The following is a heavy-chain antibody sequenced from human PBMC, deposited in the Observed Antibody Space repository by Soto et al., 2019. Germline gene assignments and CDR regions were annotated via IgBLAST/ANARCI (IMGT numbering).Heavy chain of an antibody. CDR1: GGSISNYY. V-gene: IGHV4-59*01. CDR2: IYNSGST. CDR3: GRDDSEHNKSQAPDH. Sequence: SETLSLTCTVSGGSISNYYWNWIRQRPGKGLESIGYIYNSGSTNYSPALKSRVTISVDKSKNEFSLKLSSVTAADTAIYYCGRDDSEHNKSQAPDHWGQGTLVTVSS. J-gene: IGHJ4*02. D-gene: IGHD2-21*01.